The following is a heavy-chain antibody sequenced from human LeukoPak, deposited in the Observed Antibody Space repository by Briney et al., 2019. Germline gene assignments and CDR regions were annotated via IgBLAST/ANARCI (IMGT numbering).Heavy chain of an antibody. CDR2: IWYDGSKK. V-gene: IGHV3-33*01. Sequence: GGSLRLSCAASGFIFSNYGMHWVRQAPGKGLEWVAVIWYDGSKKYYADSVKGRFTISRDDSKNTLYLQMNSLRAEDTAVYYCARETTTLDYWGQGTLVTVSS. CDR1: GFIFSNYG. J-gene: IGHJ4*02. CDR3: ARETTTLDY. D-gene: IGHD1-26*01.